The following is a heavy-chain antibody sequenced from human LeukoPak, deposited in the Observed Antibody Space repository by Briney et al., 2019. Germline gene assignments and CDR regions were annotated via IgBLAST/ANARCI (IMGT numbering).Heavy chain of an antibody. Sequence: GASVKVSCKASGYTFTGYYMHWVRQAPGQGLEWMGWINPNSGGTNYAQKFQGRVTMTRDTSISTAYMELSSLRSEDTAVYYCARVAGLWFGESVEYYFDYWGQGTLVTVSS. CDR3: ARVAGLWFGESVEYYFDY. CDR1: GYTFTGYY. J-gene: IGHJ4*02. D-gene: IGHD3-10*01. V-gene: IGHV1-2*02. CDR2: INPNSGGT.